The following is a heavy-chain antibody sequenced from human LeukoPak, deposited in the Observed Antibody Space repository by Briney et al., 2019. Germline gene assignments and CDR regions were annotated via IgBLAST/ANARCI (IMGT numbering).Heavy chain of an antibody. Sequence: SETLSLTCTVSGGSISSYYWSWIRQPPGKGLEWIGYIYYSGSTNYNPSLKSRVTISVDTSKNQFSLKLSSVTTADTAVYYCARETRAYYYDSSGYYGNWFDPWGQGTLVTVSS. CDR3: ARETRAYYYDSSGYYGNWFDP. D-gene: IGHD3-22*01. J-gene: IGHJ5*02. CDR1: GGSISSYY. V-gene: IGHV4-59*08. CDR2: IYYSGST.